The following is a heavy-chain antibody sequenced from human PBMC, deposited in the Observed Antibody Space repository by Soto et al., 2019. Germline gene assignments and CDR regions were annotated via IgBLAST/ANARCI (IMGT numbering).Heavy chain of an antibody. D-gene: IGHD2-2*01. Sequence: LRLSCAVSGFNFNNYGINWVRQAPGKGLEWVSSVSKSDYTYYSDSVKGRFTISRDNAKNSVSLQMNTLRAEDTAVYYCAREDSIIIPAVSDFWGQGTLVTVSS. CDR1: GFNFNNYG. CDR2: VSKSDYT. J-gene: IGHJ4*02. V-gene: IGHV3-21*01. CDR3: AREDSIIIPAVSDF.